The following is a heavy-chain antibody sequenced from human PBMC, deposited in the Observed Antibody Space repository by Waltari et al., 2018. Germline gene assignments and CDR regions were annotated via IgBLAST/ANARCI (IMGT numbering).Heavy chain of an antibody. CDR1: GGSISSSSYY. V-gene: IGHV4-39*07. CDR3: AKDGRIAAAAEPPYYFDY. CDR2: IYYSGST. D-gene: IGHD6-13*01. J-gene: IGHJ4*02. Sequence: QLQLQESGPGLVKPSETLSLTCTVSGGSISSSSYYWGWIRQPPGKGLEWIGSIYYSGSTYYNPSLKSRVTISVDTSKNQFSLKLSSVTAEDTAVYYCAKDGRIAAAAEPPYYFDYWGQGTLVTVSS.